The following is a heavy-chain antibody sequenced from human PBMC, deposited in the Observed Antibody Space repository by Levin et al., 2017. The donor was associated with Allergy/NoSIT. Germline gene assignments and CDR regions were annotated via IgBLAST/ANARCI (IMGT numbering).Heavy chain of an antibody. V-gene: IGHV3-11*01. CDR3: ARDAKRSAKYYFDY. Sequence: GGSLRLSCAASEFTFSDYYMSWIRQAPGKGLEWVSYISGSGTSIYYADSVKGRFTISRDNAKNSLYLQMNSLRAEDTAVYYCARDAKRSAKYYFDYWGQGTLVTVSS. CDR2: ISGSGTSI. D-gene: IGHD3-3*01. CDR1: EFTFSDYY. J-gene: IGHJ4*02.